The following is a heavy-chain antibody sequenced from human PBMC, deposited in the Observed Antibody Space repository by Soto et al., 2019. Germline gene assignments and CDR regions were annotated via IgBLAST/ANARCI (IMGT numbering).Heavy chain of an antibody. Sequence: QVQLVQSGAEVKKPGASVKVSCKVSGYTLTELSMHWVRQAPGKGLEWMGGFDPEDGETIYAQKFQGGVTVTEDTSTDTAYMELSSLRSEDTAVYYCATDFQYYYDSSGYYSDDYWGQGTLVTVSS. J-gene: IGHJ4*02. V-gene: IGHV1-24*01. CDR2: FDPEDGET. CDR3: ATDFQYYYDSSGYYSDDY. CDR1: GYTLTELS. D-gene: IGHD3-22*01.